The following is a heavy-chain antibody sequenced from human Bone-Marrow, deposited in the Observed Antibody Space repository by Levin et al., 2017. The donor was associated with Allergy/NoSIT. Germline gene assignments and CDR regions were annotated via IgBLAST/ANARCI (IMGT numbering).Heavy chain of an antibody. CDR3: ARNSGSCNSCGY. CDR2: IYSDGST. CDR1: GFTVSNNY. D-gene: IGHD2-21*01. Sequence: PGGSLRLSCAASGFTVSNNYMSWVRQAPGKGLEWVSLIYSDGSTRFADSVKGRFTISRDNSKNTLYLQMNSLRAEDTAVYYCARNSGSCNSCGYWGQGTLVTVSS. V-gene: IGHV3-66*01. J-gene: IGHJ4*02.